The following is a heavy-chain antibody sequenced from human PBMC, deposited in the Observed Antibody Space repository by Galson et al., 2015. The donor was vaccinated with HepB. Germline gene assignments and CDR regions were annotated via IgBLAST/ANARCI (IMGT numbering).Heavy chain of an antibody. J-gene: IGHJ5*02. D-gene: IGHD3-10*01. CDR2: INSDGSST. CDR3: VLLWFGELSVP. Sequence: SLRLSCAASGFTFSSHWMHWVRQAPGKGLVWVSRINSDGSSTSYADSVKGRFTISRDNAKNTLYLQMNSLRAEDTAVYYCVLLWFGELSVPWGQGTLVTVSS. CDR1: GFTFSSHW. V-gene: IGHV3-74*01.